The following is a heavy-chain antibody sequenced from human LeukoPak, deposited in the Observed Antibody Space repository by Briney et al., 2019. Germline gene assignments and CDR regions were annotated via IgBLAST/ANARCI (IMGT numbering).Heavy chain of an antibody. D-gene: IGHD2/OR15-2a*01. Sequence: GGPWSLPCPPPGLRFRNYPISWSAQAPGRGWGGVAGISGTGGSTHYADSVKGRFTISRDNSKNTVYLQMRNLRVEHTAVYYCAKVVAGNIDYYFDYWGQGILVAVSS. J-gene: IGHJ4*02. CDR2: ISGTGGST. CDR3: AKVVAGNIDYYFDY. CDR1: GLRFRNYP. V-gene: IGHV3-23*01.